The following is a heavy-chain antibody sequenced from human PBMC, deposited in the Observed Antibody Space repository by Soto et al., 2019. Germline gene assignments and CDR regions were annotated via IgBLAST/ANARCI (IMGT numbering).Heavy chain of an antibody. CDR2: INHSGST. Sequence: SETLSLTCAVYGGSFSGYCWSWIRQPPGKGLEWIGEINHSGSTNYNPSLKSRVTISVDTSKNQFSLKLSSVTAADTAVYYCARGNGIAALPRRNWFDPWGQGTLVTVSS. CDR1: GGSFSGYC. V-gene: IGHV4-34*01. J-gene: IGHJ5*02. D-gene: IGHD6-13*01. CDR3: ARGNGIAALPRRNWFDP.